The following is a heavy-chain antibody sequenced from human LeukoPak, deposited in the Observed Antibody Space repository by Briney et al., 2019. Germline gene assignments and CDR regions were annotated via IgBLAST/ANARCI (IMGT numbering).Heavy chain of an antibody. CDR1: GFTVSSNY. Sequence: PGGSLRLFCAASGFTVSSNYMRWARHAPGGGLEWVSVIYRGGSTYYPDSGKGRFPISRNNSRNTLYFQINSLKAEDTAVYYFASGVEGDRPVVVVAATNYWGQGTLVTVSS. CDR2: IYRGGST. D-gene: IGHD2-15*01. CDR3: ASGVEGDRPVVVVAATNY. V-gene: IGHV3-53*01. J-gene: IGHJ4*02.